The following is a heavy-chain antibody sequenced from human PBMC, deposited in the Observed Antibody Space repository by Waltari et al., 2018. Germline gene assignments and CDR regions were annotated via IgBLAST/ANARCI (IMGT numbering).Heavy chain of an antibody. J-gene: IGHJ6*02. V-gene: IGHV4-59*01. D-gene: IGHD3-22*01. Sequence: QVQLQESGPGLVKPSETLSLTCTVSGGSISSYYWSWIRPPPGQGLEWIGYIYYSGSTNYNPSLKSRVTISVDTSKNQFSLKLSSVTAADTAVYYCARGPYYYDSSGYYYSIGMDVWGQGTTVTVSS. CDR2: IYYSGST. CDR3: ARGPYYYDSSGYYYSIGMDV. CDR1: GGSISSYY.